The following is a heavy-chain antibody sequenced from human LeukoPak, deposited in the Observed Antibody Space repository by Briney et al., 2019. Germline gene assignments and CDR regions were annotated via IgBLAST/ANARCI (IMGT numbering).Heavy chain of an antibody. Sequence: GGSLRLSCAASGFTFSSYSMNWVRQAPGKGLEWVSYISSSSTIYYADSVKGRFTISRDNAKNSLYLQMNSLRAEDTAVYYCARGGKLARFDYWGQGTLVTVSS. CDR1: GFTFSSYS. J-gene: IGHJ4*02. CDR3: ARGGKLARFDY. V-gene: IGHV3-48*01. D-gene: IGHD6-6*01. CDR2: ISSSSTI.